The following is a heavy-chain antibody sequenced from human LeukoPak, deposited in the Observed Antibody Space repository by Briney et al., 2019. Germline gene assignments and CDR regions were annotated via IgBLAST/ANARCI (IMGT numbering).Heavy chain of an antibody. Sequence: PGGSLRLSCAASGFTFSSYSMNWVRQAPGKGLEWVSSISSSSSYIYYADSVKGQFTISRDNAKNSLYLQMNSLRAEDTAVYYCARDLYDSSGLDYWGQGTLVTVSS. CDR1: GFTFSSYS. V-gene: IGHV3-21*01. J-gene: IGHJ4*02. D-gene: IGHD3-22*01. CDR2: ISSSSSYI. CDR3: ARDLYDSSGLDY.